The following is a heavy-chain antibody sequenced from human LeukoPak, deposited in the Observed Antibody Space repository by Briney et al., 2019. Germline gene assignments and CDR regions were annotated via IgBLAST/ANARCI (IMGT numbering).Heavy chain of an antibody. CDR2: LYSGGST. V-gene: IGHV3-66*01. Sequence: PGGSLRLSCVVSGSSVSNSYITWVRQAPGKGLEWVSVLYSGGSTYYADSVKGRFTISRDNSKNTVFLQMDSLRAEDTALYYCARDRSGSYDSWGQGTLVTVSS. CDR3: ARDRSGSYDS. J-gene: IGHJ5*01. D-gene: IGHD1-26*01. CDR1: GSSVSNSY.